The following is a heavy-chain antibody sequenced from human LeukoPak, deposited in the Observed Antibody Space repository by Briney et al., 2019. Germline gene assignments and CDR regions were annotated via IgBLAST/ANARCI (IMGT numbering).Heavy chain of an antibody. CDR3: ASGLGYCTSTTCLLPFDY. D-gene: IGHD2-8*01. V-gene: IGHV3-53*01. J-gene: IGHJ4*02. CDR1: GFTVSTYY. Sequence: GGSLRLSCAASGFTVSTYYMTWVRQAPGKGLECVSVIYSGGSTYYADSVKGRFTVSRDNSKNTLYLQMNSLRAEDTAMYYCASGLGYCTSTTCLLPFDYWGQGTLVTVSS. CDR2: IYSGGST.